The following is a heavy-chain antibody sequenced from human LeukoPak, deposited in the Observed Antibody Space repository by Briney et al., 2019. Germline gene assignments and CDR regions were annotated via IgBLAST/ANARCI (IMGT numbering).Heavy chain of an antibody. D-gene: IGHD6-13*01. CDR2: IYYSGST. CDR1: GGSISSSSYY. CDR3: ARRSSSWSFDY. V-gene: IGHV4-39*07. Sequence: SETLSLTCTVSGGSISSSSYYWGWIRQPPGKGLEWIGSIYYSGSTYYNPSLKSRVTISVNTSKNQFSLKLSSVTAADTAVYYCARRSSSWSFDYWGQGTLVTVSS. J-gene: IGHJ4*02.